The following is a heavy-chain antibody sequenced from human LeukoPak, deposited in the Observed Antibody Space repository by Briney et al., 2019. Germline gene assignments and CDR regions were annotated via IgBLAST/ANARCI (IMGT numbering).Heavy chain of an antibody. CDR2: VDPEDGET. CDR3: ATQRIVVVRTASQNWFDP. J-gene: IGHJ5*02. D-gene: IGHD2-2*01. CDR1: GYTFSDYY. Sequence: ASVKVPCKASGYTFSDYYIHWVQQAPGKGLEWMGRVDPEDGETIYAEKFQGRVTITADTSTDTAYMELSSLRSDDTAVYYCATQRIVVVRTASQNWFDPWGQGTLVTVSS. V-gene: IGHV1-69-2*01.